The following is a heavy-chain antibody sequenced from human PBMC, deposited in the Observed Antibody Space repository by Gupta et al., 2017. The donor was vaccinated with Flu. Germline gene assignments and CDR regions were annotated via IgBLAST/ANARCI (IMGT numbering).Heavy chain of an antibody. CDR2: MNAGNGNT. D-gene: IGHD2-8*01. Sequence: QVQLVQSGAEVKKPEASVKISCKASGYTFINYVIHWVRQAPGQRLEWMGWMNAGNGNTKYSQKFQGRITITRDSSASTAYVELSGLRSEDTAVYYCARGMMYNTKALDIWGQGTMVTVSS. CDR3: ARGMMYNTKALDI. V-gene: IGHV1-3*01. CDR1: GYTFINYV. J-gene: IGHJ3*02.